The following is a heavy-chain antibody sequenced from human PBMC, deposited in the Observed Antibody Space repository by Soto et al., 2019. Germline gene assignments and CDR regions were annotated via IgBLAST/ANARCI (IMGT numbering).Heavy chain of an antibody. CDR2: ISGSGGST. V-gene: IGHV3-23*01. D-gene: IGHD3-22*01. J-gene: IGHJ3*02. CDR1: GFTFSSYA. CDR3: AKGPTYDSSGYHAFDI. Sequence: GSLRLSCAASGFTFSSYAMSWVRQAPGKGLEWVSAISGSGGSTYYADSVKGRFTISRDNSKNTLYLQMNSLRAEGTAVYYCAKGPTYDSSGYHAFDIWGQGTMVTVSS.